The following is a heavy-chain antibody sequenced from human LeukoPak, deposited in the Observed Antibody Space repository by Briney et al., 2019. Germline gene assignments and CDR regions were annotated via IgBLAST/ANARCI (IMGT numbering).Heavy chain of an antibody. J-gene: IGHJ4*02. V-gene: IGHV1-2*02. CDR2: INPNSGGT. CDR1: GYTFTGYY. D-gene: IGHD2-2*02. CDR3: ARRYCSSTSCYTCFDY. Sequence: ASVKVSCKASGYTFTGYYMHWVRQAPGQGLEWMGWINPNSGGTNYAQKFQGRVTMTRDTSISTAYMELSRLRSDDTAVYYCARRYCSSTSCYTCFDYWGQGTLVTVSS.